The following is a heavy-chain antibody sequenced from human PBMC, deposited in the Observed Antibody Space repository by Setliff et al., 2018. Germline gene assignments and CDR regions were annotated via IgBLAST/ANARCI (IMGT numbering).Heavy chain of an antibody. J-gene: IGHJ4*02. D-gene: IGHD3-10*01. CDR2: IKPDGSEG. CDR1: RFSFSNYW. Sequence: GGSLSLSCAASRFSFSNYWMSWVRQAPGKGLEWVANIKPDGSEGYYVDSVKGRFTISRDNTKNSLYLQMNSLRAEDMAVYYCASTYSYGSGFGFWGQGTLVTVSS. V-gene: IGHV3-7*01. CDR3: ASTYSYGSGFGF.